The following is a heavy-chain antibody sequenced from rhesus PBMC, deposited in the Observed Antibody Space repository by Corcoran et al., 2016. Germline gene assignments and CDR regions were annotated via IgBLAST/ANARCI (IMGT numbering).Heavy chain of an antibody. CDR2: NNGNSGST. D-gene: IGHD2-27*01. CDR1: GGSFSSYW. Sequence: QVQLQESGPGLVKPSETLSLTCAVSGGSFSSYWWSWIRQPPGKGLEWIGENNGNSGSTNYNPSLKSLVTISKDASKNLLSLKLSSVTAADTAVYYCARYGDYCSGIYCYSGYFEFWGQGALVTVSS. V-gene: IGHV4-80*01. CDR3: ARYGDYCSGIYCYSGYFEF. J-gene: IGHJ1*01.